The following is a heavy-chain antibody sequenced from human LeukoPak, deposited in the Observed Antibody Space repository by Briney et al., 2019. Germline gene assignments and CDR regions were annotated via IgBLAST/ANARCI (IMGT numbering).Heavy chain of an antibody. CDR2: ITHSGVT. CDR1: AGSFTDYY. J-gene: IGHJ5*02. V-gene: IGHV4-34*01. CDR3: SRRGQWLGRWFDP. Sequence: SETLSLTCAVFAGSFTDYYWSWIRQPPGKGLEWIGEITHSGVTNYNSSLKSRVTISVDTSKNQFSLSLTSVTAADTAIYYCSRRGQWLGRWFDPWGQGTLVTVSS. D-gene: IGHD6-19*01.